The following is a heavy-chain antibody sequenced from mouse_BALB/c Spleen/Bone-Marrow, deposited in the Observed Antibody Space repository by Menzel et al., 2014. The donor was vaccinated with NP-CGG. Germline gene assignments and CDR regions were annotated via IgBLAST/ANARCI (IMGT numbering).Heavy chain of an antibody. J-gene: IGHJ2*01. CDR2: ISSGGSST. CDR1: GFTFSSYG. D-gene: IGHD3-2*02. CDR3: TRRPLQANSYFDC. Sequence: EVKLVESGGDLVKPGGSLELSCVASGFTFSSYGMSWVRQTPDKRLEWVATISSGGSSTYYPASVKGRFTISRDNAKSTLYLQMSSLNSEDTAMYYCTRRPLQANSYFDCWGQGTTLTVSS. V-gene: IGHV5-6*02.